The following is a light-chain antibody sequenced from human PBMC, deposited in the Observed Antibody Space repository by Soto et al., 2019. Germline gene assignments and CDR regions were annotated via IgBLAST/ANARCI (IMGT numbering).Light chain of an antibody. V-gene: IGKV1-5*03. CDR1: QTIRSW. Sequence: TPAPSNLSGSAGGRRTNTCRASQTIRSWLACYQQKPGTAPKLLIYKASSLESGVPSWFSGSGSGKEFTLTISSQQPDDFATYYCHQYNSYSFGQGTKVDIK. CDR2: KAS. J-gene: IGKJ1*01. CDR3: HQYNSYS.